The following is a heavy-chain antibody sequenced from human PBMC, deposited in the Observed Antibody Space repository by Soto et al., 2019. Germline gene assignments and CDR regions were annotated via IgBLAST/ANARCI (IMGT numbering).Heavy chain of an antibody. D-gene: IGHD2-8*01. CDR2: VSLTGDRT. J-gene: IGHJ4*02. Sequence: GGSLRLSCVASRFSFSSYEMSWVRQAAGKGLEWVSRVSLTGDRTNYAGSVKGRFTVSRDNFKNTLYLEMDSLRPEDTAIYYCARGGGYCTPTSCAIDSWGRGTPVTVS. CDR1: RFSFSSYE. CDR3: ARGGGYCTPTSCAIDS. V-gene: IGHV3-23*01.